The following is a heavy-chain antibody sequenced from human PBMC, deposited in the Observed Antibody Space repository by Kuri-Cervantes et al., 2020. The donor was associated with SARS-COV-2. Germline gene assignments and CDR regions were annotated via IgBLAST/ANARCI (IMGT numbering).Heavy chain of an antibody. V-gene: IGHV4-38-2*01. CDR2: IYHRGSS. CDR3: ARAPGRDCSSTSCYRVPDYYYMDV. D-gene: IGHD2-2*01. Sequence: TLSLTCAVSGYSISSGYYWGWIRQPPGKGLEWIGIIYHRGSSYYNPSLRSRVTISVDRSKNQFSLKLSSVTAADTAVYYCARAPGRDCSSTSCYRVPDYYYMDVWGKGTTVTVSS. CDR1: GYSISSGYY. J-gene: IGHJ6*03.